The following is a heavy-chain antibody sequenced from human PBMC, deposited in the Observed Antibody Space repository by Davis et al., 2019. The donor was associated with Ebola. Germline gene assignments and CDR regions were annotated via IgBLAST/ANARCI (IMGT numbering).Heavy chain of an antibody. CDR2: ISSSSSTI. J-gene: IGHJ4*02. CDR3: AREGIVVAGHFDY. Sequence: GESLKISCAASGFTFSSYSMNWVRQAPGKGLEWVSYISSSSSTIYYADSVKGRFTISRDNAKNSLYLQMNSLRDEDTAVYYCAREGIVVAGHFDYWGQGTLVTVSS. D-gene: IGHD2-21*01. V-gene: IGHV3-48*02. CDR1: GFTFSSYS.